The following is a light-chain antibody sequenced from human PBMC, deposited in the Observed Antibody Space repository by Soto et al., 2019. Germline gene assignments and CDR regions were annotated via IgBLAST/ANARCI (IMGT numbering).Light chain of an antibody. CDR1: QSVSSSY. J-gene: IGKJ4*01. V-gene: IGKV3-20*01. CDR2: DAS. CDR3: QQYGSSPLT. Sequence: EVVLTQSPATLSLSPGESATLSCSADQSVSSSYLAWYQQKPGQAPRLLIYDASSRATGIPDRFSGSGSGTDFTLTISRLEPEDFAVFYCQQYGSSPLTFGGGTKVEIK.